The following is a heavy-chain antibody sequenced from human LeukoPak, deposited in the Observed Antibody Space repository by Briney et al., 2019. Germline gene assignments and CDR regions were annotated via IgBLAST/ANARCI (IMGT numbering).Heavy chain of an antibody. Sequence: ASVKVSCKASGYTFTSYDINWVRQATGQGLEWMGWMNPNSGNTGYAQKFQGRVTMTRNTSISTAYMELSSLRSEDTAVYYCARGLRFAGGRTYYFDSWGPGTLVTVSS. CDR1: GYTFTSYD. CDR3: ARGLRFAGGRTYYFDS. D-gene: IGHD5-12*01. V-gene: IGHV1-8*01. J-gene: IGHJ4*02. CDR2: MNPNSGNT.